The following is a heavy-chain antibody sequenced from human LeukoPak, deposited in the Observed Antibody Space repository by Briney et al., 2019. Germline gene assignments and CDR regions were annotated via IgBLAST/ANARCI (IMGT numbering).Heavy chain of an antibody. CDR2: IRSKANSYAT. D-gene: IGHD2-8*01. V-gene: IGHV3-73*01. J-gene: IGHJ4*02. CDR3: TRGSTRVWYDY. Sequence: GGSLRLSCAASGSTFSGSAMHWVRQASGKGLEWVGRIRSKANSYATAYAASVKGRFTISRDDSKNTAYLQMNSLKTEDTAVYYCTRGSTRVWYDYWGQGTLVTVSS. CDR1: GSTFSGSA.